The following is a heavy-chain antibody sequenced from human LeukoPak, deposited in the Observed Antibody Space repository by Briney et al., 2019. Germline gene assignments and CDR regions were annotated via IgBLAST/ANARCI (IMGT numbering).Heavy chain of an antibody. D-gene: IGHD6-19*01. Sequence: PSETLSLTCTVSGGSISSSYWSWVRQPPGKGLEWIGYICYSGSTNYNPSLKSRVTISVDTSKNQFSLKLASVTAADTAVYSCASRPPNRRGCATFLPYFDYWGQGALVTVSS. V-gene: IGHV4-59*01. CDR2: ICYSGST. J-gene: IGHJ4*02. CDR1: GGSISSSY. CDR3: ASRPPNRRGCATFLPYFDY.